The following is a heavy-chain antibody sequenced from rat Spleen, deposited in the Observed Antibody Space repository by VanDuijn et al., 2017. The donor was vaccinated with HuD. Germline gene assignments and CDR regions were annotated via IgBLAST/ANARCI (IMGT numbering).Heavy chain of an antibody. D-gene: IGHD1-11*01. J-gene: IGHJ4*01. CDR2: ISYDGGST. CDR3: ARHEGSQRDYVMDA. Sequence: EVQLVESGGGLVQPGRSLKLSCAASGFTFSDYYMAWVRQAPTKGLEWVASISYDGGSTYYRDSVRGRFTISRDNAKSSLYLQMDSLRSEDTATYYCARHEGSQRDYVMDAWGQGASVTVSS. V-gene: IGHV5-20*01. CDR1: GFTFSDYY.